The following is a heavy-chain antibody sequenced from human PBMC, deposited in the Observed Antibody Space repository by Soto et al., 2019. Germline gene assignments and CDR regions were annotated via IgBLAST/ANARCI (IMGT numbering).Heavy chain of an antibody. D-gene: IGHD3-10*02. V-gene: IGHV2-5*01. J-gene: IGHJ6*02. CDR1: GFSFTASGVG. Sequence: QITLRESGPTLVKPTQTLTVTCSFSGFSFTASGVGVGWFRQPPGQALQWLALIYWNGNERYSPSLNKRLTVTKDTSKNQVVLTMTNVNPVDTATYFCAHELSGYYYVMDVWGPATNVTVSS. CDR3: AHELSGYYYVMDV. CDR2: IYWNGNE.